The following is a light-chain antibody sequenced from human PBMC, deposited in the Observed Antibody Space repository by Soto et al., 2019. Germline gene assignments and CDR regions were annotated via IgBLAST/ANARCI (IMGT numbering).Light chain of an antibody. CDR3: CSYAGSSSAYV. J-gene: IGLJ1*01. CDR1: SSDVGCYNV. V-gene: IGLV2-23*02. Sequence: QSVLTQPASVSGSPGQSITISCTGTSSDVGCYNVVSWYQQHPGKAPKLLIYEVSKRPSGVSDRFSGSKSGNTASLTISGLQAEDEADYHCCSYAGSSSAYVFGTGTKLTVL. CDR2: EVS.